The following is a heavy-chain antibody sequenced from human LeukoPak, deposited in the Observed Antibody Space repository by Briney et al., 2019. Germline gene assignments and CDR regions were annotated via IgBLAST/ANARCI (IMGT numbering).Heavy chain of an antibody. V-gene: IGHV4-39*07. D-gene: IGHD5-18*01. Sequence: SETLSLTCTVSGGSLSSNTYYWGWIRQPPGKGLEWIGRIYYSGSTYYNPSLKSRVPISVDTSKNHFSLKLTSVTAADTAVYYCARDYQGGYGDKTVDYWGQGTLVTVSS. CDR1: GGSLSSNTYY. CDR2: IYYSGST. CDR3: ARDYQGGYGDKTVDY. J-gene: IGHJ4*02.